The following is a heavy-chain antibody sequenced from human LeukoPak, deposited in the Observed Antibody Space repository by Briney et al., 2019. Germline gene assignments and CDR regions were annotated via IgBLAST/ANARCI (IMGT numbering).Heavy chain of an antibody. CDR1: GFTFSTYT. CDR3: ARAVYGFDAFDI. D-gene: IGHD4-17*01. V-gene: IGHV3-30-3*01. CDR2: ISYDGSNK. J-gene: IGHJ3*02. Sequence: GGSLRLSCAASGFTFSTYTMNWVRQAPGKGLEWVAVISYDGSNKYYADSVKGRFTISRDNSKNTLYLQMNSLRAEDTAVYYCARAVYGFDAFDIWGQGTMVTVSS.